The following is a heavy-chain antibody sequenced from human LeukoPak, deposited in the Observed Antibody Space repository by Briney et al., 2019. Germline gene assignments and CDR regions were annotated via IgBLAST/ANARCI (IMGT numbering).Heavy chain of an antibody. Sequence: SETLSLTCTVSGGSISSSSYYWGWIRQPPGKGLEWIGSIYYSGSTYYNPSLKSRVTISVDTSKNQFSPKLSFVTAADTAVYYCATGSGTSSSDWGQGTLVTVSS. CDR3: ATGSGTSSSD. CDR2: IYYSGST. CDR1: GGSISSSSYY. D-gene: IGHD2-2*01. V-gene: IGHV4-39*01. J-gene: IGHJ4*02.